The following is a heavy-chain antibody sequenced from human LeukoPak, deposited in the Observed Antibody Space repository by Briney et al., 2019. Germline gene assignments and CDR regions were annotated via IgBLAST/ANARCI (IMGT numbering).Heavy chain of an antibody. Sequence: SGGSLRLSCAASGFTFNSYSMNWVRQAPGKGLEWVSSISGSNSYIYYADSMKGQFTISRDNAQNSLYLQMNSLRAEDTAVYYCHFSGSSGYYWVFDSWGQGTLVTVSS. CDR3: HFSGSSGYYWVFDS. J-gene: IGHJ4*02. CDR1: GFTFNSYS. V-gene: IGHV3-21*01. CDR2: ISGSNSYI. D-gene: IGHD3-22*01.